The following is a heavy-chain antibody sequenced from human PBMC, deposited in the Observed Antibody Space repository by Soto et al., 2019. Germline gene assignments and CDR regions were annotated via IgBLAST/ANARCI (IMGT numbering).Heavy chain of an antibody. D-gene: IGHD6-19*01. Sequence: QVHLAESGGGVVQPGTSLRLSCAASGFPFDRYAIHLVRQAPGKGLEWVAAICYDGSYTYYVESVKGRFRISRDNSTNTVFLEMNSLRAEDAAVYFCAKGRIAVAAGAFDSWGPGTRVIVSS. CDR1: GFPFDRYA. J-gene: IGHJ3*01. CDR2: ICYDGSYT. V-gene: IGHV3-33*03. CDR3: AKGRIAVAAGAFDS.